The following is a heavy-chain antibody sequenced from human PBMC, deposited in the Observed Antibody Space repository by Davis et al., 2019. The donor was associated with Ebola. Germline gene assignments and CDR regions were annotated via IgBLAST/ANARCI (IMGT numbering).Heavy chain of an antibody. D-gene: IGHD2/OR15-2a*01. Sequence: GESLKISCAASGFSFSSYWMIWVRQAPGKGLEWVANIKEDGSEKYYVDSVKGRFTISRDNAKNSLYLQMNSLRAEDTAVYYCARNIGWLDPWGQGTLVTVSS. CDR2: IKEDGSEK. V-gene: IGHV3-7*03. J-gene: IGHJ5*02. CDR3: ARNIGWLDP. CDR1: GFSFSSYW.